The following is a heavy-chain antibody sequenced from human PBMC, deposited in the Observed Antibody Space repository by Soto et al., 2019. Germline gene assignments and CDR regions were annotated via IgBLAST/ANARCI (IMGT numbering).Heavy chain of an antibody. CDR3: ARLVGGSSEFDP. CDR1: GFTFSSYG. V-gene: IGHV3-33*01. Sequence: QVQLVESGGGVVQPGRSLRLSCAASGFTFSSYGMHWVRQAPGKGLEWVAVIWYDGSNKYYADSVKGRFTISRDNSKNTLYLQMNSLRAEDTAVYYCARLVGGSSEFDPWGQGTLVTVSS. J-gene: IGHJ5*02. CDR2: IWYDGSNK. D-gene: IGHD6-25*01.